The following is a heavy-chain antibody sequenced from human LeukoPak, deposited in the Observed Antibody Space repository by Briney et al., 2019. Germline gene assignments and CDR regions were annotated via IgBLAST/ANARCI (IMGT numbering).Heavy chain of an antibody. CDR2: ITHSGST. V-gene: IGHV4-34*01. J-gene: IGHJ3*02. CDR1: GGSFSGYY. Sequence: SETLSLTCAVYGGSFSGYYWSWIRQPPGKGLEWIGEITHSGSTNYNPSLKSRVTISVDTSKNQFSLKLSSVTAADTAVYYCTVTPDAFDIWGQGTMVTVSS. D-gene: IGHD2-21*02. CDR3: TVTPDAFDI.